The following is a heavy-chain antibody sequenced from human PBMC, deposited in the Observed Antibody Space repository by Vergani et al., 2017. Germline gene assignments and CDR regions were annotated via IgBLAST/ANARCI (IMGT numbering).Heavy chain of an antibody. CDR3: ARGLSGCSGGSCYGAFDY. V-gene: IGHV3-66*02. D-gene: IGHD2-15*01. J-gene: IGHJ4*02. CDR2: IYSGGST. Sequence: EVQLVESGGGLVQPGGSLRLSCAASGFTVSSNYMSWVRQAPGKGLEWVSVIYSGGSTYYADSVKGRFTISRDNSKNTLYLQMNSLRAEDTAVYYCARGLSGCSGGSCYGAFDYWGQGTLVTVSS. CDR1: GFTVSSNY.